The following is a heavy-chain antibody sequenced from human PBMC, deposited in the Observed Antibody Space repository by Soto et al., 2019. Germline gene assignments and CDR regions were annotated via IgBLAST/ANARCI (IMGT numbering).Heavy chain of an antibody. V-gene: IGHV1-69*02. J-gene: IGHJ4*02. CDR2: FNPILSFS. Sequence: QVQLVQSGAEVKKPGSSVKVSCKASGDTFNFYTINWVRQAPGLGLEWMGRFNPILSFSNSALKFQGRVTLTADKSTSTAYVVLSSLRSEDTAIYYCETSFGSGSRAVDYWGQGALVTVSS. CDR3: ETSFGSGSRAVDY. CDR1: GDTFNFYT. D-gene: IGHD3-10*01.